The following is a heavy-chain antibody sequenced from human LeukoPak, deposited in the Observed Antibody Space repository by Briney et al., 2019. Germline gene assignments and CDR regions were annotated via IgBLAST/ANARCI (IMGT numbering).Heavy chain of an antibody. CDR2: ISVSGAST. CDR1: GFTFSSYA. J-gene: IGHJ1*01. V-gene: IGHV3-23*01. CDR3: TTEVVLRYFDSRLVHFQH. D-gene: IGHD3-9*01. Sequence: GESLRLSCAASGFTFSSYAVSWVRQAPGKGLEWVSAISVSGASTYYGDSVKGRFTISRDNSRNTLYLQMNSLRAEDTAVYYCTTEVVLRYFDSRLVHFQHWGQGTLVTVSS.